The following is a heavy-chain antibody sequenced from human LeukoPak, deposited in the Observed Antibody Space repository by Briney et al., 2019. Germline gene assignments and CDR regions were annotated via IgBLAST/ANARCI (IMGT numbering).Heavy chain of an antibody. Sequence: ASVKVSCKFSGYTLTELSMYWVRQAPGKGLEWMGGFDPEDGETIYAQKFQGRVTMTEDTSTDTAYMELSSLRSEDTAVYYCATRQRYDYGDYCFDYWGQGTLVTVSS. V-gene: IGHV1-24*01. D-gene: IGHD4-17*01. J-gene: IGHJ4*02. CDR2: FDPEDGET. CDR3: ATRQRYDYGDYCFDY. CDR1: GYTLTELS.